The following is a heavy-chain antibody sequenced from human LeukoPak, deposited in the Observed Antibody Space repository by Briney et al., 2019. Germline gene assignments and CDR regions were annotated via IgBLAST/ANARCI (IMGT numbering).Heavy chain of an antibody. CDR2: TGSSSSTYI. CDR3: ARAVPGFDF. CDR1: GFTFNSYS. Sequence: PGGSLRLSCAASGFTFNSYSMNWVRQAPGKGLEWVSSTGSSSSTYIYYAESVKGRFTISRDNAKNSLYLQMNSLRAEDTAVYYCARAVPGFDFWGQGTLVTVSS. V-gene: IGHV3-21*01. J-gene: IGHJ4*02.